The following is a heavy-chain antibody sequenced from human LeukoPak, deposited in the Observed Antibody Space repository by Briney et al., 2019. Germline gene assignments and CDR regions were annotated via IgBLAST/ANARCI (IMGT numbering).Heavy chain of an antibody. CDR2: IYTSGST. Sequence: SETLSLTCTVSGGSISSYYWSWIRQPAGKGLEWIGRIYTSGSTNYNPSLKSRVTMSVDTSKNQFSLKLSSVTAADTAVYYCARESQGYDILTGYRHNWFDLWGQGTLVTVSS. CDR3: ARESQGYDILTGYRHNWFDL. D-gene: IGHD3-9*01. J-gene: IGHJ5*02. V-gene: IGHV4-4*07. CDR1: GGSISSYY.